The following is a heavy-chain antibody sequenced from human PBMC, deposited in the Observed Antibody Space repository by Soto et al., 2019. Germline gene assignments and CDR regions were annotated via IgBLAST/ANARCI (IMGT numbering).Heavy chain of an antibody. CDR2: TSSSSDYN. D-gene: IGHD3-3*01. V-gene: IGHV3-21*01. J-gene: IGHJ4*02. CDR3: VRDHLQFFEWLSIFDY. Sequence: GGSLRLSCAASGFTFRTYNMNWVRQGPGKGLVWVPYTSSSSDYNNSADPVKGRFSVARDNAKNSLYLQRNRVRAEDTAVYYCVRDHLQFFEWLSIFDYWGQGALVTVSS. CDR1: GFTFRTYN.